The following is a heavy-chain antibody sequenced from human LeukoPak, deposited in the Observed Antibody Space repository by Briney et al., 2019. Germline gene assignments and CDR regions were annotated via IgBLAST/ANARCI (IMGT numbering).Heavy chain of an antibody. CDR3: ARDVLRDAFDI. D-gene: IGHD5-12*01. Sequence: SSETLSLTCTVSGGSISSGDYYWSWIRQPPGKGLEWIGYIYYSGSTYYNPSLKSRVTISVDTSKNQFSLKLSSVTAADTAVYYCARDVLRDAFDIWGQGTMVTVSS. J-gene: IGHJ3*02. CDR1: GGSISSGDYY. CDR2: IYYSGST. V-gene: IGHV4-30-4*01.